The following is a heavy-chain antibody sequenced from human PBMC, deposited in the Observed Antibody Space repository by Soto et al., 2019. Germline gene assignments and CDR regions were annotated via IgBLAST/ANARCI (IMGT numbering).Heavy chain of an antibody. J-gene: IGHJ6*02. D-gene: IGHD6-19*01. CDR3: ARRLGGWYYYGMDV. CDR2: IYYSGST. V-gene: IGHV4-59*08. Sequence: SVTLSLTCTVSGGSISSYYWSWIRQPPGKGLEWIGYIYYSGSTHYNPSLKSRVTISVDTSKNQFSLKLSSVTAADTAVYYCARRLGGWYYYGMDVWGQGTTVTVSS. CDR1: GGSISSYY.